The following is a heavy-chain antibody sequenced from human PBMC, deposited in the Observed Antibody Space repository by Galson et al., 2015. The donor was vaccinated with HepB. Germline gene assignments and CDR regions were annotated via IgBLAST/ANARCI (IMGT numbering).Heavy chain of an antibody. CDR2: ISYDGNNI. CDR1: GFSFSSHG. V-gene: IGHV3-30*18. Sequence: SLRLSCAASGFSFSSHGMHWVRQAPGKGLEWVALISYDGNNIFDADSVRGRFTISRDNSRNTLYLEMNSLRAEDTAVYYCAKEFGSGWSYYHVMDVWGQGTTVTVSS. J-gene: IGHJ6*02. D-gene: IGHD6-19*01. CDR3: AKEFGSGWSYYHVMDV.